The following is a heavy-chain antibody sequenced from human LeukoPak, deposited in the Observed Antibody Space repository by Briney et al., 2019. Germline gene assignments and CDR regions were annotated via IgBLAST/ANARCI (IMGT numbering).Heavy chain of an antibody. V-gene: IGHV3-53*01. Sequence: PGGSLRLSCTACGFTVSSNYMNWVRQAPGKGLEWISVIYSGGSTYYADSVKGRFTISRDNSKNTLFLQMNSLRAEDTAVYYCSSGYYSTNHYYGMDIWGQGTTVTVSS. D-gene: IGHD3-22*01. CDR2: IYSGGST. J-gene: IGHJ6*02. CDR1: GFTVSSNY. CDR3: SSGYYSTNHYYGMDI.